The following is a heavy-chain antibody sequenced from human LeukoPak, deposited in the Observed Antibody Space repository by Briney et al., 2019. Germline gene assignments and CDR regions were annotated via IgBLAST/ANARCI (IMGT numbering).Heavy chain of an antibody. Sequence: ASVKVSCKASGGTFSSYAISWVRQAPGQGLEWMGGIIPIFGTANYAQKFQGRVTITADKSTSTAYMELSSLRSGDTAVYYCARAPLDYGDSRAAFDIWGQGTMVTVSS. D-gene: IGHD4-17*01. V-gene: IGHV1-69*06. CDR3: ARAPLDYGDSRAAFDI. CDR1: GGTFSSYA. CDR2: IIPIFGTA. J-gene: IGHJ3*02.